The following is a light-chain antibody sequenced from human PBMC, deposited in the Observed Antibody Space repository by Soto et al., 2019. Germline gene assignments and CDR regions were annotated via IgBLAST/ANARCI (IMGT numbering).Light chain of an antibody. Sequence: QSVLTQPPSVSAAPGQTVTISCSGNYSNIGNNFVSWYQQLPGAAPRLLIHDNNKRPSGIPDRFSGAKSGTSATLGITGLQTRDEADYYCGAWDYTLGSVLFGGGTKLTVL. J-gene: IGLJ2*01. V-gene: IGLV1-51*01. CDR2: DNN. CDR3: GAWDYTLGSVL. CDR1: YSNIGNNF.